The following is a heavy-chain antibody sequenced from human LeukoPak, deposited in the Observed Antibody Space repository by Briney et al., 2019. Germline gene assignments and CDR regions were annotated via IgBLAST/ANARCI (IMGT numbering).Heavy chain of an antibody. V-gene: IGHV3-53*01. D-gene: IGHD3-10*01. CDR1: GFTVSSNY. Sequence: PGGSLRLSCAASGFTVSSNYMSWVRQAPGKGLEWVSVIYSGGSTYYADSVKGRFTISRDNSKNTLYLQMNSLRAEDTAVYYCASGGTGARKYYSDPFHYWGQGTLVTVSS. CDR3: ASGGTGARKYYSDPFHY. J-gene: IGHJ4*02. CDR2: IYSGGST.